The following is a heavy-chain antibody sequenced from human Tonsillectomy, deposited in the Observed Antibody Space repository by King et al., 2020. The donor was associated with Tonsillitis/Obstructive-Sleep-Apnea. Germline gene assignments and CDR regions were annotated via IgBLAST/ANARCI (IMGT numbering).Heavy chain of an antibody. D-gene: IGHD1-7*01. CDR2: ISWNSGSK. Sequence: VQLVESGGGLVQPGRSLRLSCAASGFTFDDYALHWVRQAPGKGLEWVSGISWNSGSKGYADPVKGRFTVSRDNARNSLYLQMNSLRAEDAALYYCAKDKTKNWNYGTPHDYWGQGTLVSVSS. V-gene: IGHV3-9*01. CDR3: AKDKTKNWNYGTPHDY. J-gene: IGHJ4*02. CDR1: GFTFDDYA.